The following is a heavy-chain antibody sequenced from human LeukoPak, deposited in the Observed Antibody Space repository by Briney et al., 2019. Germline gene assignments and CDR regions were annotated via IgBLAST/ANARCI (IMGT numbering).Heavy chain of an antibody. Sequence: GGSLRLSCTASGFTFSGHWIHWVRQPPGMGLVWVSRINERGTDSMYAESVKGRFTISRDNAKNTVYLQMNSLRAEDTAVYYCVRDETLWTLDWWGQGKLVSVSS. D-gene: IGHD1-1*01. V-gene: IGHV3-74*03. CDR1: GFTFSGHW. J-gene: IGHJ4*02. CDR3: VRDETLWTLDW. CDR2: INERGTDS.